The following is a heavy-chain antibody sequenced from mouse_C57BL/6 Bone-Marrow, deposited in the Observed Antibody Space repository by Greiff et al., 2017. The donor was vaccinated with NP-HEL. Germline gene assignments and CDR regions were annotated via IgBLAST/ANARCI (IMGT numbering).Heavy chain of an antibody. V-gene: IGHV1-26*01. J-gene: IGHJ2*01. CDR2: INPNNGGT. D-gene: IGHD1-1*01. Sequence: EVQLQQSGPELVKPGASVKISCKASGYTFTDYYMNWVKQSHGKSLEWIGDINPNNGGTSYNQKFKGTATLTVDKSSSTAYMELRSLTSEDSEVYYCERKTVVATDYWGKGTTLTVSS. CDR1: GYTFTDYY. CDR3: ERKTVVATDY.